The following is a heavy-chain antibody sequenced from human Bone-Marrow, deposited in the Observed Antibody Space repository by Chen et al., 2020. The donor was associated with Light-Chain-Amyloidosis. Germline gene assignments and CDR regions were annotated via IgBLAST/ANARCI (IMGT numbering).Heavy chain of an antibody. D-gene: IGHD1-1*01. Sequence: QLQLQESGQGRVTSSQTLSLTCAVSGGSITSGSFSWNWIRQPLGKCLEWIGYVYQSGSTYYNPSLNSRVTISVDHSENRFSLSLWTLTCADSAVYYCARGNWNDLAFDVWGQGTLVTVSS. CDR3: ARGNWNDLAFDV. J-gene: IGHJ3*01. V-gene: IGHV4-30-2*01. CDR1: GGSITSGSFS. CDR2: VYQSGST.